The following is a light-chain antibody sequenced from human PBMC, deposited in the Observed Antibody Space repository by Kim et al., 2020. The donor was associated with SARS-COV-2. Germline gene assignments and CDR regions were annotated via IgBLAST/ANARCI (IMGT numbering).Light chain of an antibody. CDR2: DAS. Sequence: ASVGDRVTMPCRASQSITRWLAWDQQKPGKAPKLLISDASTLQGGVPSRFSGSGSGTEFTLTITSLQPDDFATYYCQQYNLYPLTFGGGTKVEVK. CDR3: QQYNLYPLT. J-gene: IGKJ4*01. CDR1: QSITRW. V-gene: IGKV1-5*01.